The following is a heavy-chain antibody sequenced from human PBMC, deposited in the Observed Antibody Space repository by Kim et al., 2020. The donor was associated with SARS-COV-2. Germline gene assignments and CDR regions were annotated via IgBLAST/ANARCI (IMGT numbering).Heavy chain of an antibody. CDR2: ISYDGSNK. CDR3: ARANQLMDSSGWYQYYYYYYGMDV. Sequence: GGSLRLSCAASGFTFSSYAMHWVRQAPGKGLEWVAVISYDGSNKYYADSVKGRFTISRDNSKNTLYLQMNSLRAEDTAVYYRARANQLMDSSGWYQYYYYYYGMDVWGQGTTVTVSS. J-gene: IGHJ6*02. V-gene: IGHV3-30*04. D-gene: IGHD6-19*01. CDR1: GFTFSSYA.